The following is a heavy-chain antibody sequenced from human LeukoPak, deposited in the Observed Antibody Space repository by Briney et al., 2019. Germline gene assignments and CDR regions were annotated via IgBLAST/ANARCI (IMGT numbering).Heavy chain of an antibody. CDR3: ARVHYYYDSSGPPATFDY. D-gene: IGHD3-22*01. CDR2: INPNSGGT. Sequence: ASVKVSCKASGYTFTGYYLHWVRQAPGQGLEWMGWINPNSGGTNYAQKFQGRVTMTRDTSISTAYMELSRLRSDDTAVYYCARVHYYYDSSGPPATFDYWGQGTLVTVSS. V-gene: IGHV1-2*02. CDR1: GYTFTGYY. J-gene: IGHJ4*02.